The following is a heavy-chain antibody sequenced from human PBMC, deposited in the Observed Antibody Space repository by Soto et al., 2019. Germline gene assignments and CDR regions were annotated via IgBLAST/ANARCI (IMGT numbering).Heavy chain of an antibody. CDR1: GFTFSSYW. CDR2: IKQDGSEK. V-gene: IGHV3-7*04. CDR3: AGGTGWLIDY. Sequence: EVQLMESGGGLVQPGGSLRLSCAGSGFTFSSYWMNWVRQAPGKGLEWVANIKQDGSEKYYVDSVKGRFSISRDNDQNSMYLQMNSLRAEDTAVYYGAGGTGWLIDYWGQGTLVTVSS. J-gene: IGHJ4*02. D-gene: IGHD6-19*01.